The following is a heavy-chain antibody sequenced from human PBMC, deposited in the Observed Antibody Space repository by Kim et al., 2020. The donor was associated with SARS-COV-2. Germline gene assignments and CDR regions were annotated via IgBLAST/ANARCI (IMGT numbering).Heavy chain of an antibody. V-gene: IGHV4-30-4*01. CDR2: IYYSRST. J-gene: IGHJ4*02. D-gene: IGHD3-10*01. CDR3: ARAGGWRRRASYYFDY. CDR1: GGSISSGDYY. Sequence: SETLSLTCTVSGGSISSGDYYWSWIRQPPGKGLEWIGYIYYSRSTYYNPSLKSRVTISVDTSKNQFSLKLSSVTAADTAVYYCARAGGWRRRASYYFDYWGQGTLVTVSS.